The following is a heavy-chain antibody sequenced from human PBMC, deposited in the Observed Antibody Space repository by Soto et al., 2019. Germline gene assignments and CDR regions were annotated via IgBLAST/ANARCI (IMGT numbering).Heavy chain of an antibody. V-gene: IGHV4-30-2*01. CDR1: GGSISSGGYS. Sequence: QLQLQESGSRLVKASQTLSLTCAVSGGSISSGGYSWSWIRQPPGKGLEWIGYIYHSGSTYYNPSLKSRVTISVDRSKNQFSLKLSCVTAADTAVYYCARALITKVDYWGQGTLVTVSS. CDR2: IYHSGST. CDR3: ARALITKVDY. J-gene: IGHJ4*02. D-gene: IGHD3-10*01.